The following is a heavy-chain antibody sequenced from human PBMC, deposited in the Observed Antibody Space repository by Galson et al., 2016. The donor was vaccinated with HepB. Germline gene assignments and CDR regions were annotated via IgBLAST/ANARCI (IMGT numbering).Heavy chain of an antibody. V-gene: IGHV3-48*03. J-gene: IGHJ4*02. CDR3: ARKLRGSGYDY. CDR1: GFSFSTYE. D-gene: IGHD5-12*01. Sequence: SLRLSCAASGFSFSTYEMNWLRQTPGKGLEWVSYISDSGRSTHYIDSVEGRYTISRDNAKNTLDLQMNSLRADDTAVYYCARKLRGSGYDYWGQGTLVTVSS. CDR2: ISDSGRST.